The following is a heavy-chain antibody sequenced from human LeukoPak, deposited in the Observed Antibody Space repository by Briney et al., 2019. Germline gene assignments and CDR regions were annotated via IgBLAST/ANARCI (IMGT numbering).Heavy chain of an antibody. CDR2: ISGGGENT. J-gene: IGHJ2*01. D-gene: IGHD1-1*01. V-gene: IGHV3-23*01. CDR1: GFTFTSDA. Sequence: GGSLRLSCGASGFTFTSDAMSWIRQAPGKGLEWVSAISGGGENTYYGGSVKGRFTISRDNSQNTLYLQMNRLRAEDTATYYCAKPRAMTTGVGRYFDLWGRGTLVAVSS. CDR3: AKPRAMTTGVGRYFDL.